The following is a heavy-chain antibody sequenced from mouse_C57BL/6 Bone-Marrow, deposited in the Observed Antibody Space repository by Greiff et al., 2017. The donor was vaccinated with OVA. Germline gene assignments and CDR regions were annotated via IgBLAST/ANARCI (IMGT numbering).Heavy chain of an antibody. J-gene: IGHJ2*01. Sequence: VKLMESGAELARPGASVKLSCKASGYTFTSYGISWVKQRTGQGLEWIGEIYPRSGNTYYNEKFKGKATLTADKSSSTAYMELRSLTSEDSAVYFCARRAQVDYRGQGTTLTVSS. V-gene: IGHV1-81*01. CDR1: GYTFTSYG. D-gene: IGHD3-2*02. CDR3: ARRAQVDY. CDR2: IYPRSGNT.